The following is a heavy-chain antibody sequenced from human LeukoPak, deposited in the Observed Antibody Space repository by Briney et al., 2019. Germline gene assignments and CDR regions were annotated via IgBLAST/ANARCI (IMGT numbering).Heavy chain of an antibody. J-gene: IGHJ4*02. Sequence: ASVKVSCKASGYTFTSYGISWVRQAPGQGLEWMGWISAYSGGTNYAQKFQGRVTMTRDTSISTAYMELSRLRSDDTAVYYCACGYPNYFDYWGQGTLVTVSS. CDR2: ISAYSGGT. D-gene: IGHD5-12*01. V-gene: IGHV1-2*02. CDR1: GYTFTSYG. CDR3: ACGYPNYFDY.